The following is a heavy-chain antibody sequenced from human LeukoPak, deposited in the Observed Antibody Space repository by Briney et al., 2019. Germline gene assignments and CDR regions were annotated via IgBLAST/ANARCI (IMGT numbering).Heavy chain of an antibody. CDR3: VRDPSGWGMDV. V-gene: IGHV3-13*01. CDR1: GFTFSSYD. J-gene: IGHJ6*02. Sequence: GGSLRLSCVASGFTFSSYDMHWVRQGKGKGLEWVSDIGKAGDTYYADSVKGRFTISRENAKNSLYLQMNSLRVGDTAVYYCVRDPSGWGMDVWGQGTTVIVSS. CDR2: IGKAGDT.